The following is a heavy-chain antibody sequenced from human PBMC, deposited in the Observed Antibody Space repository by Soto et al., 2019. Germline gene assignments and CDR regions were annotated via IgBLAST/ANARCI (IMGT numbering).Heavy chain of an antibody. Sequence: SETLSLTCAVYGGSFSGYYWSWIRQPPGKGLEWIGEINHSGSTNYNPSLKSRVTISVDTSKNQFSLKLSSVTAADTAVYYCARGRITMVRGINYGMDVWGQGTTVTVS. CDR2: INHSGST. D-gene: IGHD3-10*01. V-gene: IGHV4-34*01. CDR1: GGSFSGYY. CDR3: ARGRITMVRGINYGMDV. J-gene: IGHJ6*02.